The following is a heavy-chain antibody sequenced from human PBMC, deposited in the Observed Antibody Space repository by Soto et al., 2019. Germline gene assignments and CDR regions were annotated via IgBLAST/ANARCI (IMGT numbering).Heavy chain of an antibody. V-gene: IGHV3-21*01. CDR2: ISSSSSYI. Sequence: EVQLVESGGGLVQPGGSLRLSCAASGFTFSSYSMNWVRQAPGKGLEWVSSISSSSSYIYYADSVKGRFTISRDNAKNSLYLQMNSLRAEDTAVYYCARDSSGWPAYGMDVWGQGTTVTVSS. CDR1: GFTFSSYS. J-gene: IGHJ6*02. D-gene: IGHD6-19*01. CDR3: ARDSSGWPAYGMDV.